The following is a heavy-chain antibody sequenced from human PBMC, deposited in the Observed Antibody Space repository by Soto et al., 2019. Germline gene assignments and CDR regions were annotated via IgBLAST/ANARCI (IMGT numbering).Heavy chain of an antibody. CDR3: VSSWYGAFDI. V-gene: IGHV4-30-2*02. D-gene: IGHD6-13*01. CDR1: GGSISSGGYS. Sequence: LSLTCAVSGGSISSGGYSWSWIRQPPGKGLEWIGYIYHSGSTYYNPSLKSRVTISVDRSKNQFSLKLSSVTAADTAVYYCVSSWYGAFDIWGQGTMVTVSS. CDR2: IYHSGST. J-gene: IGHJ3*02.